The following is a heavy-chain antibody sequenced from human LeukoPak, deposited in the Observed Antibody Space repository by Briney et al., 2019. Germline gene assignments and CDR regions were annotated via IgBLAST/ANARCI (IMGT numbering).Heavy chain of an antibody. CDR1: GFTFSSSS. CDR2: ISSSTSNT. Sequence: PGGSLRLSCAASGFTFSSSSMNWVRQAPGKGPEWVSSISSSTSNTYYADSVKGRFTISRDNAKNSLYLQMNSPRAEDTAVYYCAREKAAAGFDYWGQGTLVTVSS. J-gene: IGHJ4*02. D-gene: IGHD6-13*01. V-gene: IGHV3-21*01. CDR3: AREKAAAGFDY.